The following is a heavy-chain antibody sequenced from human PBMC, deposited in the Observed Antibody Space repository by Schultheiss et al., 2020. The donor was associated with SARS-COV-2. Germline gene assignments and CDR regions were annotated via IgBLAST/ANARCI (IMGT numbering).Heavy chain of an antibody. J-gene: IGHJ4*02. Sequence: SETLSLTCAVYGGSFSGYYWSWIRQPPGKGLEWIGRIYTSGSTYYNPSLKSLVTISVDTSKNQFSLKLSSVTAADTAVYYCARGGAVRLGELSPFDYWGQGTLVTVSS. V-gene: IGHV4-34*09. CDR3: ARGGAVRLGELSPFDY. CDR1: GGSFSGYY. CDR2: IYTSGST. D-gene: IGHD3-16*02.